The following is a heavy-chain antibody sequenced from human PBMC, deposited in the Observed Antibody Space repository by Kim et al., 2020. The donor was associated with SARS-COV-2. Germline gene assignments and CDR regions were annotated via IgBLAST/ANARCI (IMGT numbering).Heavy chain of an antibody. Sequence: SETLSLTCTVSGGSISSGGYYWSWIRQHPGKGLEWIGYIYYSGSTYYNPSLKSRVTISVDTSKNQFSLKLSSVTAADTAVYYCARTPITMIVVVAAFDIWGQGTTVTVSS. D-gene: IGHD3-22*01. J-gene: IGHJ3*02. CDR2: IYYSGST. CDR1: GGSISSGGYY. V-gene: IGHV4-31*03. CDR3: ARTPITMIVVVAAFDI.